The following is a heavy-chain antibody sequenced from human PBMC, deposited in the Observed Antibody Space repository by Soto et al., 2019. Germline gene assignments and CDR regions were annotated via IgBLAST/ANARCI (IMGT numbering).Heavy chain of an antibody. V-gene: IGHV1-69*12. J-gene: IGHJ6*02. CDR3: ARDKDRPRLGGNYDYIMDV. Sequence: QVQLVQSGAEVTKPGSSVKVSCKASGGTFSSYAISWVRQAPGQGLEWMGGIIPIFRTPDYAQKFQGRVTITADESTSTAYMELSSLRSEDTAVYYCARDKDRPRLGGNYDYIMDVWGQGTGVTVSS. CDR2: IIPIFRTP. D-gene: IGHD5-12*01. CDR1: GGTFSSYA.